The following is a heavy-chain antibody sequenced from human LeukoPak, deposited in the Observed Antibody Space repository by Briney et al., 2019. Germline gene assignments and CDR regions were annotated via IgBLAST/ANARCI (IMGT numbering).Heavy chain of an antibody. V-gene: IGHV3-30-3*01. CDR2: LSSDGVDK. J-gene: IGHJ4*02. CDR3: ARDSDLYSSSWALVGEEFDY. Sequence: GGSLRLSCAASGFTFSSYVMHWVRQTPGKGLEWVAILSSDGVDKRYADSVQGRFTVSRDNFKNTLYLQMNSLRAEDTAVYYCARDSDLYSSSWALVGEEFDYWGQGTLVTVSS. D-gene: IGHD6-13*01. CDR1: GFTFSSYV.